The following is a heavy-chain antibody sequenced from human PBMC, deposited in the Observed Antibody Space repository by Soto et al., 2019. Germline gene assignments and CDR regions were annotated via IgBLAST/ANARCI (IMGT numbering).Heavy chain of an antibody. D-gene: IGHD3-22*01. V-gene: IGHV1-18*04. CDR3: ARDFDSSGNYYARGAFDF. J-gene: IGHJ3*01. CDR2: ISAYKGNT. CDR1: GYTFTSYC. Sequence: ASVKVSCKASGYTFTSYCISWVRQAPGQGLEWMGWISAYKGNTHYTQNLQGRVTVTTDTSTSTAHMELRSLRSDDTAVYYCARDFDSSGNYYARGAFDFWGQGTLVTVSS.